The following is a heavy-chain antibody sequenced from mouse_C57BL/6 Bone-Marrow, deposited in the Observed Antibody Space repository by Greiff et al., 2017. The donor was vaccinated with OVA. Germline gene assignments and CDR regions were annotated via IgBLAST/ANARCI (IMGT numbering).Heavy chain of an antibody. V-gene: IGHV1-64*01. Sequence: VQLQQSGAELVKPGASVKLSCKASGYTFTSYWMHWVKQRPGQGLEWIGMIHPNSGSTNYNEKFKSKATLTVDKSSSTAYMQLSSLTSEDSAVYYCARSEFITTVVATYDAMDYWGQGTSVTVSS. D-gene: IGHD1-1*01. J-gene: IGHJ4*01. CDR1: GYTFTSYW. CDR2: IHPNSGST. CDR3: ARSEFITTVVATYDAMDY.